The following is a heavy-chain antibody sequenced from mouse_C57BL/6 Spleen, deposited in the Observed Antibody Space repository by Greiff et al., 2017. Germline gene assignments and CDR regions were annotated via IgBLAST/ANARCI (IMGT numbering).Heavy chain of an antibody. V-gene: IGHV2-6*01. Sequence: VQLQQSGPGLVAPSQSLSITCTVSGFSLTSYGVDWVRQSPGKGLEWLGVIWGVGSTNYNSALKSRLSISKDNSKGQVFLKMNSLQTDDTAMYYCARLGSNRGLMDYWGQGTSVTVSS. D-gene: IGHD2-5*01. J-gene: IGHJ4*01. CDR2: IWGVGST. CDR1: GFSLTSYG. CDR3: ARLGSNRGLMDY.